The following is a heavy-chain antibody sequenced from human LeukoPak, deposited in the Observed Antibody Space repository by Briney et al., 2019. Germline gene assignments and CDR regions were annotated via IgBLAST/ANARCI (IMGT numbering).Heavy chain of an antibody. CDR1: GGSISSYY. D-gene: IGHD3-22*01. Sequence: SETLSLTCTVSGGSISSYYWSWIRQPAGKGLEWIGRIYTSGSTNYNPSLKSRVTMSVDTSKNQFSLKLSSVTAADTAVYYCARAPYYYDSSGHLADGAFDIWGQGTMVTVSS. J-gene: IGHJ3*02. V-gene: IGHV4-4*07. CDR3: ARAPYYYDSSGHLADGAFDI. CDR2: IYTSGST.